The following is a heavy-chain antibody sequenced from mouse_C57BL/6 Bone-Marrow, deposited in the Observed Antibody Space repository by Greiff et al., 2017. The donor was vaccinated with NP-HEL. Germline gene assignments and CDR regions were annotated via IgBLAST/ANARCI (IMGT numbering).Heavy chain of an antibody. V-gene: IGHV1-76*01. CDR1: GYTFTDYY. CDR2: IYPGSGNT. Sequence: QVQLQQSGAELVRPGASVKLSCKASGYTFTDYYINWVKQRPGQGLEWIARIYPGSGNTYYNEKFKGKAKLTAEKSSSTAYMQLSSLTSEDSAVYFCARGFPWFAYWGQGTLVTVSA. CDR3: ARGFPWFAY. J-gene: IGHJ3*01.